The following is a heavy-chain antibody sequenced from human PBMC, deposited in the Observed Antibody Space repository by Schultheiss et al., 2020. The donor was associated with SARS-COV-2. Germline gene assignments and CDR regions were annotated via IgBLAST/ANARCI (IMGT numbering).Heavy chain of an antibody. J-gene: IGHJ2*01. CDR3: ARGRYCSSTSCYWGWYFDL. V-gene: IGHV4-34*01. CDR2: IYHSGST. CDR1: GFTFSSYS. D-gene: IGHD2-2*01. Sequence: GSLRLSCAASGFTFSSYSMNWVRQAPGKGLEWIGEIYHSGSTNYNPSLKSRVTISVDTSKNQFSLKLSSVTAADTAVYYCARGRYCSSTSCYWGWYFDLWGRGTLVTVSS.